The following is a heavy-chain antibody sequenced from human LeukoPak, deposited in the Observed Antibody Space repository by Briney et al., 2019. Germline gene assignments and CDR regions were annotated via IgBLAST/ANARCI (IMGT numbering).Heavy chain of an antibody. CDR3: ARVLGVGYYYYMDV. D-gene: IGHD7-27*01. J-gene: IGHJ6*03. CDR1: GGSISSYY. V-gene: IGHV4-59*01. Sequence: WETLSLTCTVSGGSISSYYWSWIRQPPGKGLEWIGYIYYSGSTNYNPSLKSRVTISVDTSKNQFSLKLSSVTAADTAVYYCARVLGVGYYYYMDVWGKGTTVTVSS. CDR2: IYYSGST.